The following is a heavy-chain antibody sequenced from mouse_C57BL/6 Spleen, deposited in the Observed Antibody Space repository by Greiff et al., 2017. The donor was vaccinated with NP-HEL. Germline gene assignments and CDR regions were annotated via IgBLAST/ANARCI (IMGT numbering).Heavy chain of an antibody. CDR3: ARSLYGSSYEDYAMDY. J-gene: IGHJ4*01. Sequence: QVQLQQSGPGLVQPSQSLSITCTVSGFSLTSYGVRWVRQSPGKGLEWLGVIWSGGSTDYNAAFISRLSISKDNSKSQVFFKMNSLQADDTAIYYCARSLYGSSYEDYAMDYWGQGTSVTVSS. V-gene: IGHV2-2*01. CDR1: GFSLTSYG. CDR2: IWSGGST. D-gene: IGHD1-1*01.